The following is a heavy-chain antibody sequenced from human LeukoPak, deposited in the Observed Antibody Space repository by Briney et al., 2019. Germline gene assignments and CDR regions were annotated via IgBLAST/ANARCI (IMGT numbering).Heavy chain of an antibody. V-gene: IGHV3-33*01. CDR1: GFTFSSYG. Sequence: GGSLRLSCAASGFTFSSYGMHWVRQAPGKGLEWVALIWYDGSNKYYADSVKGRLTISRDNPKNTLYLQMNSLRAEDTAVYYCAREGPRSNSQFDYWGQGTLVTVSS. D-gene: IGHD4-11*01. CDR2: IWYDGSNK. CDR3: AREGPRSNSQFDY. J-gene: IGHJ4*02.